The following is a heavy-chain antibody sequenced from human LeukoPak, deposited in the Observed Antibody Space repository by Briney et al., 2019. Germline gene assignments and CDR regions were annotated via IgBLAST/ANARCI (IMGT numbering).Heavy chain of an antibody. CDR3: ARVSKRIAAAGTSTGFDP. CDR1: GYTFTGYY. J-gene: IGHJ5*02. D-gene: IGHD6-13*01. V-gene: IGHV1-2*02. CDR2: INPNSGGT. Sequence: ASVKVSCKASGYTFTGYYMHWVRQAPGQGLEWMGWINPNSGGTNYAQKFQGRVTMTRDTSISTAYMELSRLRSDDTAVYCCARVSKRIAAAGTSTGFDPWGQGNLVTVSS.